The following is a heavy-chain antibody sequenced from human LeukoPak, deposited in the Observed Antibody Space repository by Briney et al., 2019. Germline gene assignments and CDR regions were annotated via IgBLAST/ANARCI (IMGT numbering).Heavy chain of an antibody. J-gene: IGHJ4*02. D-gene: IGHD6-13*01. CDR3: AKDSAAVGGPTTD. V-gene: IGHV3-23*01. CDR2: ISGSGGIT. CDR1: GFTFSSYT. Sequence: GGSLRLSCAASGFTFSSYTMSWVRQAPGKGKEWVSLISGSGGITYYADSVKGRFTISRDNSKNTLYLQMDSLRAEDTAVYYCAKDSAAVGGPTTDWGQGTLDTVSS.